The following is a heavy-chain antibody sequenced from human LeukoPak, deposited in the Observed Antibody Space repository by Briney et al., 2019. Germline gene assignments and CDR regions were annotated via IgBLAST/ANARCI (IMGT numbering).Heavy chain of an antibody. V-gene: IGHV1-69*04. CDR3: ARDQHIVVVTAQIKNWFDP. CDR2: IIPILGIA. D-gene: IGHD2-21*02. CDR1: GGTFSIYA. Sequence: SVNLSRKSSGGTFSIYAIRWVRHPPGQGLVWMGRIIPILGIANYAQKFQGSVTITADKSMSTAYMELSSLRSEDTAVYYCARDQHIVVVTAQIKNWFDPWGQGTLVTVSS. J-gene: IGHJ5*02.